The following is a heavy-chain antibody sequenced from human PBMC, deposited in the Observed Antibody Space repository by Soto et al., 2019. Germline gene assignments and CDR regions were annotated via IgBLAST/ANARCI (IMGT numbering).Heavy chain of an antibody. Sequence: GGSLRLSCAASGFTFSSYSMNWVRQAPGKGLEWVSYISSSSSTIYYADSVKGRFTISRDNAKNSLYLQMNSLRAEDTALYYCARVASTDPYYYYYMDVWGKGTTVTVSS. D-gene: IGHD2-2*01. CDR1: GFTFSSYS. J-gene: IGHJ6*03. CDR3: ARVASTDPYYYYYMDV. V-gene: IGHV3-48*01. CDR2: ISSSSSTI.